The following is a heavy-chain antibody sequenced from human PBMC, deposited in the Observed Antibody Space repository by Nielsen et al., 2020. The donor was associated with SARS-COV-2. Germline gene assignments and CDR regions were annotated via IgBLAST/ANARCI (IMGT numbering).Heavy chain of an antibody. J-gene: IGHJ5*02. CDR3: ARGKVDYDILTGYWGGIADWFDP. V-gene: IGHV3-21*01. CDR1: GFTFSSYS. D-gene: IGHD3-9*01. Sequence: GESLKISCAASGFTFSSYSMNWVRQAPEKGLEWVSSISSSSSYIYYADSVKGRFTISRDNAKNSLYLQMNSLRAEDTAVYYCARGKVDYDILTGYWGGIADWFDPWGQGTLVTVSS. CDR2: ISSSSSYI.